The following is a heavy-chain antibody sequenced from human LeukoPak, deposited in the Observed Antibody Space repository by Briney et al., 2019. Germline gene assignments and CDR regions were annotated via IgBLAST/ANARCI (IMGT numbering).Heavy chain of an antibody. D-gene: IGHD3-16*02. V-gene: IGHV3-73*01. J-gene: IGHJ4*02. CDR2: IRSKPNNYAT. CDR3: AIRLPNTGGYRFDY. CDR1: GFTFSGSA. Sequence: PGGSLRLSCAAPGFTFSGSAIHWVRQASGKGLEWIGRIRSKPNNYATAYGASLKGRFTISRDDSKNTAYLHMHSLTTEDTAVYYCAIRLPNTGGYRFDYWGQETLVTVSS.